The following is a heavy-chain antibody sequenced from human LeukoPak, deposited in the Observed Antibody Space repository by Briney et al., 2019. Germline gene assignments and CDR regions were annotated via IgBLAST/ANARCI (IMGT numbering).Heavy chain of an antibody. J-gene: IGHJ6*02. D-gene: IGHD4-17*01. CDR3: AKDGADYGDYLYYYYGMDV. Sequence: GGSLRLSCAASGFTISSYAMSWVRQAPGKGLEWVSAISGSGGSTYYADSVKGRFTISRDNSKNTLYLQMNSLRAEDTAVYYCAKDGADYGDYLYYYYGMDVWGQGTTVTVSS. CDR1: GFTISSYA. V-gene: IGHV3-23*01. CDR2: ISGSGGST.